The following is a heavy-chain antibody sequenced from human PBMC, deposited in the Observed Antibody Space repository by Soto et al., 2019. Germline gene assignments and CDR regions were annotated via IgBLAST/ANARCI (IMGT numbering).Heavy chain of an antibody. CDR2: IYYSGST. CDR3: ARLGGYCSSTSCYDYYYMDV. J-gene: IGHJ6*03. V-gene: IGHV4-59*08. D-gene: IGHD2-2*01. CDR1: GGSISSYY. Sequence: SETLSLTCTVSGGSISSYYWSWIRQPPGKGLEWIGYIYYSGSTNYNPSLKSRVTISVDTSKNQFSLKLSSVTAADTAVYYCARLGGYCSSTSCYDYYYMDVWGKGTTVTVSS.